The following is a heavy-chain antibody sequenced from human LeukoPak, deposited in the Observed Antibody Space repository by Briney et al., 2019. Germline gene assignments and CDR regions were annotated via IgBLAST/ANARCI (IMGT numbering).Heavy chain of an antibody. J-gene: IGHJ4*02. Sequence: GGSLRLSCAASGFTFSSYGMHWVRQAPGKGLEWVAVIWYDGSNKYYADSVKGRFTISRDNSKNTLYLQMNSLRAEDTAVYYCAKDASFDDFWSGYYPTLYYFDYWGQGTLVTVSS. V-gene: IGHV3-30*02. D-gene: IGHD3-3*01. CDR3: AKDASFDDFWSGYYPTLYYFDY. CDR1: GFTFSSYG. CDR2: IWYDGSNK.